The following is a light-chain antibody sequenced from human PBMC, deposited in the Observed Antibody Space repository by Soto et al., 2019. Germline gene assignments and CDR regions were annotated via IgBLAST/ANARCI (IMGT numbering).Light chain of an antibody. J-gene: IGLJ2*01. V-gene: IGLV2-14*01. CDR1: SSDVGGYSY. CDR3: SSFSSITREV. CDR2: EVS. Sequence: QSALTQPASVSESPGQSITISCTGTSSDVGGYSYVSWYQQHPGKTPKLMIYEVSNRPSGVSHRFSGSKSGNTASLTISGLQTEDEADYYCSSFSSITREVFGGGTQVTVL.